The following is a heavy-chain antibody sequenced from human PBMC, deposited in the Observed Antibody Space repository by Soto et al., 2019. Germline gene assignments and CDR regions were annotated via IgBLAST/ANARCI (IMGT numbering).Heavy chain of an antibody. J-gene: IGHJ6*02. Sequence: ASVKVSCKPSGYSFSNFYVHWVRQAPGQGLEWMGIIDPSSGTTSYTQKFQERVTMTRDTSMSTVYMELSRLRSEDTAVYYCATHVDTTTSYYYGMDVWGQGTTVTVSS. V-gene: IGHV1-46*01. CDR1: GYSFSNFY. CDR2: IDPSSGTT. CDR3: ATHVDTTTSYYYGMDV. D-gene: IGHD5-18*01.